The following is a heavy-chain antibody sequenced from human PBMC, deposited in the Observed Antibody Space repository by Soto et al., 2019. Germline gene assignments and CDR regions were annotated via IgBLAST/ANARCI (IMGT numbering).Heavy chain of an antibody. CDR1: GGSFSGYY. CDR2: INHSGST. D-gene: IGHD2-8*01. CDR3: ARAQSTMVANDY. Sequence: SETLSLTCAVYGGSFSGYYWSWIRQPPGKGLEWIGEINHSGSTNYNPSLKSRVTISVDTSKNQFSLKLSSVTAADTAVYYCARAQSTMVANDYWGQGTLVTVSS. V-gene: IGHV4-34*01. J-gene: IGHJ4*02.